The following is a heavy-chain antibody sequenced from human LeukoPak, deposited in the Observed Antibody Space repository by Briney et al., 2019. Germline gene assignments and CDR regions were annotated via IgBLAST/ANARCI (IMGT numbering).Heavy chain of an antibody. CDR2: IQDDGRRT. V-gene: IGHV3-30*02. CDR3: AKRAESNSGPFDY. J-gene: IGHJ4*02. D-gene: IGHD5-12*01. Sequence: GGSLRLSCEASGFTFSRYGMHWVRQAPGKGLEWVAFIQDDGRRTEYADSVKGRFTISRDNSKNKHYVQMNSLRPDDTALYYCAKRAESNSGPFDYWGQGTVVTVSS. CDR1: GFTFSRYG.